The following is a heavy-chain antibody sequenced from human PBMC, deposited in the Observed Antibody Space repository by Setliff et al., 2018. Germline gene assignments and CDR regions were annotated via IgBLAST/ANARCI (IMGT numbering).Heavy chain of an antibody. V-gene: IGHV4-59*01. CDR1: GGSMTSYY. Sequence: SETLSLTCTVSGGSMTSYYWTWIRQPPGEGLEWIGYSFYSGNTEYNPSLKSRVTISVDTSKSQFSLKLTSVTAADTAVYYCARIRGPTGNCQEAFDIWSEGTMVTVSS. D-gene: IGHD1-1*01. CDR2: SFYSGNT. J-gene: IGHJ3*02. CDR3: ARIRGPTGNCQEAFDI.